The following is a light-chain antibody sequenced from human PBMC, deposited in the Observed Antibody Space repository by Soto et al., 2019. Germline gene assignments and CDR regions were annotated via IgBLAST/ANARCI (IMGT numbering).Light chain of an antibody. CDR2: GAS. CDR1: QSVSSNY. Sequence: EIVLTQSPGTLSLSPGERGALSCRASQSVSSNYVAWYQQKPGQAPRLLISGASNRATGTPDRFRGSGSGTDFTLTISRLEPEDFAVYYCQQYGSSPPWTFGQGTKVDIK. J-gene: IGKJ1*01. CDR3: QQYGSSPPWT. V-gene: IGKV3-20*01.